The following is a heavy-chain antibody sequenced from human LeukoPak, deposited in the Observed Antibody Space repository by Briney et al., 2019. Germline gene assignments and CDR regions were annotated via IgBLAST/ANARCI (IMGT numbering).Heavy chain of an antibody. CDR1: GGSISSYY. V-gene: IGHV4-4*07. D-gene: IGHD3-22*01. Sequence: PSGTLSLTCTVSGGSISSYYWSWTRQPAGKGQEWIGRIYTSGSTNYNPSLKSRVTISVDKSKNQFSLKLSSVTAADTAVYYCARVYDSSGYYPENWFDPWGQGTLVTVSS. J-gene: IGHJ5*02. CDR3: ARVYDSSGYYPENWFDP. CDR2: IYTSGST.